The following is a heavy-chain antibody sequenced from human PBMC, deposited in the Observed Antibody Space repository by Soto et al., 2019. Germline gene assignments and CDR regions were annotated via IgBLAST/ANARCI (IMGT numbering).Heavy chain of an antibody. CDR2: ISTYNGNT. CDR3: ARSGSGAAYYYHGLDV. J-gene: IGHJ6*02. Sequence: QVQLVQSGAEVKKPGASVKVSCKASGYTFTSYGFSWVRQAPGQGLEWMGWISTYNGNTNYAQKLQGRVTMTTDPSTSTAYMELRSLRSDDTAVYYCARSGSGAAYYYHGLDVWGQGTTVTVSS. CDR1: GYTFTSYG. V-gene: IGHV1-18*04. D-gene: IGHD6-25*01.